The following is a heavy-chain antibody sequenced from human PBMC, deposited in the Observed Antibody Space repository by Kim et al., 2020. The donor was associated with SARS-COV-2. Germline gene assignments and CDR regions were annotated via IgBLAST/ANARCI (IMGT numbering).Heavy chain of an antibody. CDR2: ISYDGSNK. V-gene: IGHV3-30*18. D-gene: IGHD3-3*01. CDR3: AKDRDYDFWSGPGGFQH. Sequence: GGSLRLSCAASGFTFSSYGMHWVRQAPGKGLEWVAVISYDGSNKYYADSVKGRFTISRDNSKNTLYLQMNSLRAEDTAVYYCAKDRDYDFWSGPGGFQHWGQGTLVTVSS. CDR1: GFTFSSYG. J-gene: IGHJ1*01.